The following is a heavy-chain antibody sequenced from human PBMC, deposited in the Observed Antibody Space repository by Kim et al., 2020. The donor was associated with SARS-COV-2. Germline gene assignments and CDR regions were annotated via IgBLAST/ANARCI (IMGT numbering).Heavy chain of an antibody. D-gene: IGHD3-10*01. Sequence: SETLSLTCTVSGGSVSSGSYYWSWIRQPPGKGLEWIGYIYYSGSTNYNPSLKSRVTISVDTSKNQFSLKLGSVTAADTAVYYCASQDYYGSGTGAYWGQGTLVTVSS. CDR3: ASQDYYGSGTGAY. V-gene: IGHV4-61*01. CDR1: GGSVSSGSYY. J-gene: IGHJ4*02. CDR2: IYYSGST.